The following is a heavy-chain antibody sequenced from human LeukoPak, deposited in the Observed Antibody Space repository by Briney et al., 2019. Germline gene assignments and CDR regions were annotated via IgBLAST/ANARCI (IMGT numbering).Heavy chain of an antibody. J-gene: IGHJ4*02. V-gene: IGHV5-10-1*01. CDR1: GYSLPNYW. D-gene: IGHD3-22*01. CDR2: IDPSDSYT. Sequence: GESLKISCQGSGYSLPNYWISWVRHMPGKGLDWTGRIDPSDSYTTYSPSFQGHVTISTDKSISTAYLQSSSLKASDTAMYYCARLDSRGYSEYWGQGTLVTVSS. CDR3: ARLDSRGYSEY.